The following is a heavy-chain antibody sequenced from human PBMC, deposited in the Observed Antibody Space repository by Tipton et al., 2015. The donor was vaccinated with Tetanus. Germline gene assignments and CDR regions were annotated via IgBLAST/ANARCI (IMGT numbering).Heavy chain of an antibody. Sequence: QMQLVQSGAEVKKPGASVKVSCKASGYTFTGYYMYWVRQAPGQGLEWMGWIDPNSGGTVYAQKFQGRVTMTRDTSISTVYMELRSLRSDDTAVYYCARDRGDYIYYGMDVWGPGTTVTVS. CDR3: ARDRGDYIYYGMDV. V-gene: IGHV1-2*02. CDR1: GYTFTGYY. CDR2: IDPNSGGT. D-gene: IGHD3-22*01. J-gene: IGHJ6*02.